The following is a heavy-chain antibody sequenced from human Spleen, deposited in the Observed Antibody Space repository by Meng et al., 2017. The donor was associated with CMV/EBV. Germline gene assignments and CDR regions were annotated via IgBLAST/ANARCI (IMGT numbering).Heavy chain of an antibody. D-gene: IGHD1-26*01. Sequence: ASVKVSCKASGYTFIGYRLHWVRQAPGQGLEWMGWINPNSGGTNYAQKFQGRVTMTRDTSITTAYMEVSRLRSDDTAVYYCARGLSGNSNWFDPWGQGTLVTVSS. V-gene: IGHV1-2*02. CDR1: GYTFIGYR. CDR3: ARGLSGNSNWFDP. J-gene: IGHJ5*02. CDR2: INPNSGGT.